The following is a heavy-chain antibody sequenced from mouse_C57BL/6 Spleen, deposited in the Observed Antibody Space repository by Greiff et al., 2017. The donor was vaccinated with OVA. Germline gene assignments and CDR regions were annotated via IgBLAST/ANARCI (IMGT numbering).Heavy chain of an antibody. V-gene: IGHV3-6*01. D-gene: IGHD1-1*01. CDR3: ARGGTTVVATPASY. CDR1: GYSITSGYY. Sequence: EVHLVESGPGLVKPSQSLSLTCSVTGYSITSGYYWNWIRQFPGNKLEWMGYISYDGSNNYNPSLKNRISITRDTSKNQFFLKLNSVTTEDTATYYCARGGTTVVATPASYWGQGTLVTVSA. CDR2: ISYDGSN. J-gene: IGHJ3*01.